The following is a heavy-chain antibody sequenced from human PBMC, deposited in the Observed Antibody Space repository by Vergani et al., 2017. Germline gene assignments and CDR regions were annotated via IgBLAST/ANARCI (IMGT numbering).Heavy chain of an antibody. CDR3: ARTESFILRYFHWAL. J-gene: IGHJ4*02. V-gene: IGHV4-39*01. CDR2: IYHSGGA. Sequence: QLHLQESGPGLVPPSETLSLTCTVSGGSITSSSYYLGWIRQPPGKGLEWIGNIYHSGGAYYNPSLKGRVTISVDTSKNQFSLEVTSVTAADTAIYFCARTESFILRYFHWALWGQGTLVTVSS. CDR1: GGSITSSSYY. D-gene: IGHD3-9*01.